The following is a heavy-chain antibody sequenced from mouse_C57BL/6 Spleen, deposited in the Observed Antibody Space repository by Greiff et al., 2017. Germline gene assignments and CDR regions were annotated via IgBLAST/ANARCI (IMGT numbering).Heavy chain of an antibody. Sequence: VKLMESGAELARPGASVKMSCKASGYTFTSYTMHWVKQRPGQGLEWIGYINPSSGYTKYNQKFKDKATLTADKSSSTAYMQLSSLTSEDSAVYYCAIRWGGYFDYWGQGTTLTVSS. CDR2: INPSSGYT. J-gene: IGHJ2*01. D-gene: IGHD1-1*01. CDR1: GYTFTSYT. CDR3: AIRWGGYFDY. V-gene: IGHV1-4*01.